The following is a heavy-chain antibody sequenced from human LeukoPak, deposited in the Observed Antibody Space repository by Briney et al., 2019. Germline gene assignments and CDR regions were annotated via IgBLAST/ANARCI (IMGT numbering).Heavy chain of an antibody. J-gene: IGHJ4*02. D-gene: IGHD2-2*01. CDR2: IGRSGGDI. CDR1: GFTFSNYA. V-gene: IGHV3-23*01. CDR3: VSFYETY. Sequence: PGGSLRLSCAASGFTFSNYAMTWVRQAPGKGLEWVSVIGRSGGDIQYGDSVKGRFTISRDNSKNTVYLQMNNLRAEVTAVYYCVSFYETYWGRGTLVTVPS.